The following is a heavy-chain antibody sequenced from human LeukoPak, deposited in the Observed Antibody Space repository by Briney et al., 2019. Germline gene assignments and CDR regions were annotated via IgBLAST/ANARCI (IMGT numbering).Heavy chain of an antibody. CDR3: ARDGCSGPSCHGNWFDP. D-gene: IGHD2-2*01. V-gene: IGHV4-31*03. CDR2: IHYSGST. CDR1: GGPISSGTYF. Sequence: SETLSLTCTVSGGPISSGTYFWSWIRQHPGKGLEWIGYIHYSGSTYNNPSLKSRVTISVDTSKNQFSLKLSSVTAADTAVYYCARDGCSGPSCHGNWFDPWGQGTLVTVSS. J-gene: IGHJ5*02.